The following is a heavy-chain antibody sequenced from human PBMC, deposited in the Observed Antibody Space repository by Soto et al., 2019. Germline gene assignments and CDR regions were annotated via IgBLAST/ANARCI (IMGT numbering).Heavy chain of an antibody. CDR2: IGGSDGKT. V-gene: IGHV3-23*01. J-gene: IGHJ4*02. CDR3: ARWSYLDY. Sequence: VGSLRLSCAASGFSFGSYALSWVRQAPGKGLEWVSTIGGSDGKTFYADAVKGRFSISRDTSQNTLYLQMNSLRADDTAIYYCARWSYLDYWGQGTRVTVSS. D-gene: IGHD3-3*01. CDR1: GFSFGSYA.